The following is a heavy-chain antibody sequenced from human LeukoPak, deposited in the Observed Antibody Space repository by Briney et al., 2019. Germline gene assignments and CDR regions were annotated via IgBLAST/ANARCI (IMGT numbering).Heavy chain of an antibody. CDR1: GFTFSSYA. CDR2: ISYDGSNK. V-gene: IGHV3-30*04. Sequence: AGGSLRLSCAACGFTFSSYAMHWVRQAPGKGLEWVAVISYDGSNKYYADSVKGRFSISRDNSKNTLYLQMNSLRAEDTAVYYCAHDRDGYNGELDYWGQGTLVTVSS. J-gene: IGHJ4*02. CDR3: AHDRDGYNGELDY. D-gene: IGHD5-24*01.